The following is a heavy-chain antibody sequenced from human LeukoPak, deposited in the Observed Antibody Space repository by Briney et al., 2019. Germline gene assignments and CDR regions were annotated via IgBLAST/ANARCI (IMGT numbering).Heavy chain of an antibody. D-gene: IGHD5-12*01. J-gene: IGHJ4*02. CDR3: ARHPSSKQRQFSGYLTGYFDY. V-gene: IGHV1-2*02. Sequence: GASVKVSCKASGYTFTGYYMHWVRQAPGQGLEWMGLINPTSGDTNYAQKFQGGVTMTRDTSISTAYMELSSLRSEDTAVYYCARHPSSKQRQFSGYLTGYFDYWGQGTLVTVSS. CDR1: GYTFTGYY. CDR2: INPTSGDT.